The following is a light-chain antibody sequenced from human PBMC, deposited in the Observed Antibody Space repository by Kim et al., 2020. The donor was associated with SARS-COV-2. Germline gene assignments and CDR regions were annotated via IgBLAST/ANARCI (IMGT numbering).Light chain of an antibody. V-gene: IGLV3-19*01. Sequence: ALGQTVRITRQGDSLRTYYASWYQQKPGQAPILVIHGKNNRPSGIPDRFSGSSSGNTASLTVTGAQAVDEADYYCISRDNSADHVVFGGGTKLIVL. CDR2: GKN. CDR3: ISRDNSADHVV. CDR1: SLRTYY. J-gene: IGLJ2*01.